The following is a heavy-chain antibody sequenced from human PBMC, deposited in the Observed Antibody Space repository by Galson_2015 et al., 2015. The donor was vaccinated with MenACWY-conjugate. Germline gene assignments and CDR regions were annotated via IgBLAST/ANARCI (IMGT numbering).Heavy chain of an antibody. CDR3: AKRTISVGDYCMDV. CDR2: IRDSGTST. V-gene: IGHV3-23*01. CDR1: GFTFSSYA. Sequence: SLRLSCAASGFTFSSYAMSWVRQAPGRGLEWVSTIRDSGTSTYYADSVKGRFTISRDNSKNTLYLQMNSLRAEDTAVYYCAKRTISVGDYCMDVWGQGTTVTVSS. D-gene: IGHD1-26*01. J-gene: IGHJ6*02.